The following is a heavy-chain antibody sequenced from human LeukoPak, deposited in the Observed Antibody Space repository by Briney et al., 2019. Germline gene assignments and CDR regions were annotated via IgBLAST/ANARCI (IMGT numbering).Heavy chain of an antibody. CDR3: AKRGIVVVPAAPINYYYYMDV. Sequence: PGRSLRLSCAASGFTFSSYGMHWVRQAPDKGLEWVAVIWYDGSNKYYADSVKGRFTISRDNSKNTLYLQMNSLRAEDTAVYYCAKRGIVVVPAAPINYYYYMDVWGKGTTVTVSS. D-gene: IGHD2-2*01. CDR1: GFTFSSYG. V-gene: IGHV3-33*06. J-gene: IGHJ6*03. CDR2: IWYDGSNK.